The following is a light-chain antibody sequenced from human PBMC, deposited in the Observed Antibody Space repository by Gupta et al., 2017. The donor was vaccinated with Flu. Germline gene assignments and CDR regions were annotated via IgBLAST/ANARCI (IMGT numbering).Light chain of an antibody. CDR1: QSIGSH. CDR3: QQYNNWPPAT. V-gene: IGKV3-15*01. Sequence: EIVMTPSPATLSVSPGERATLSCRASQSIGSHLAWYQQKPGQPPRLLIYGVSTRASGIPARFSGSGSGTEFALTISNLQAEDFAVYFCQQYNNWPPATFGQGTKVESK. CDR2: GVS. J-gene: IGKJ1*01.